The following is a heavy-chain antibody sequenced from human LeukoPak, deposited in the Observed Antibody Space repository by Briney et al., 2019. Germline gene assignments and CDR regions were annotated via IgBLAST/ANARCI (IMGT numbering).Heavy chain of an antibody. V-gene: IGHV1-24*01. CDR2: FDPEDGET. D-gene: IGHD3-22*01. J-gene: IGHJ4*02. CDR3: AFEGKYYYDSSGYYGYFDY. Sequence: ASVRVSCKVSGYTLTELSMHWVRQAPGKGLEGMGGFDPEDGETIYAQKFQGRVTMTEYTSTDTAYMELSSLRSEDTAVYYCAFEGKYYYDSSGYYGYFDYWGQGTLVTVSS. CDR1: GYTLTELS.